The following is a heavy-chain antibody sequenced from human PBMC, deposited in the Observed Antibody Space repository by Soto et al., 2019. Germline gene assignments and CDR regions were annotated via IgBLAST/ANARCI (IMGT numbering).Heavy chain of an antibody. CDR2: ISGSGGST. V-gene: IGHV3-23*01. D-gene: IGHD2-2*01. Sequence: QTAGSLRLSCAASGFTFSSYAMSWVRQAPGKGLEWVSAISGSGGSTYYADSVKGRFTISRDNSKNTLYLQMNSLRAEDTAVYYCAKWGYCSSTSCYGFDYWGQGTLVTVSS. CDR1: GFTFSSYA. CDR3: AKWGYCSSTSCYGFDY. J-gene: IGHJ4*02.